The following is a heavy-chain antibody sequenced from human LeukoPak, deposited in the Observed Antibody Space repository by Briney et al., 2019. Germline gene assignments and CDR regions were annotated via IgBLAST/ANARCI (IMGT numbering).Heavy chain of an antibody. CDR3: ARGIAALDY. D-gene: IGHD6-13*01. CDR1: GFTFSSYG. CDR2: IWYDGSNK. Sequence: GRSLRLSCAASGFTFSSYGMHWVRQAPGKGLEWVAVIWYDGSNKYYADSVKGRFTISRDNSKNTLYLQMNSLGAEDTAVYYCARGIAALDYWGQGTLVTVSS. J-gene: IGHJ4*02. V-gene: IGHV3-33*01.